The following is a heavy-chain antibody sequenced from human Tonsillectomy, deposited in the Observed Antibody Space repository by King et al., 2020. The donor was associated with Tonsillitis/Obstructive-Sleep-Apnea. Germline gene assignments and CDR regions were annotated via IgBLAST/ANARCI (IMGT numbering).Heavy chain of an antibody. CDR2: INPSSGST. V-gene: IGHV1-46*01. Sequence: VQLXESGAEXRKPGAXVKVSCKVSGYTFTRFYIHWVRQARGQGLEWMGIINPSSGSTTYAQKFQGRVTMTRDTSTSTVYMELSSLRSEDTAVYYCARDDVVARYIDSWGQGTLVTVSS. D-gene: IGHD5-12*01. CDR3: ARDDVVARYIDS. CDR1: GYTFTRFY. J-gene: IGHJ4*02.